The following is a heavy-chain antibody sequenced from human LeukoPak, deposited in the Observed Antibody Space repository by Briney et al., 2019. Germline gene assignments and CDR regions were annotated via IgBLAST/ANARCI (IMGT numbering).Heavy chain of an antibody. CDR2: ISSDGTTK. CDR3: ARDGSYSSSWYFDY. CDR1: GFTFSSYG. V-gene: IGHV3-30*03. D-gene: IGHD6-13*01. J-gene: IGHJ4*02. Sequence: GGSLRLSCAASGFTFSSYGMHWVRQAPGKGLDWVALISSDGTTKYYADSVKGRFTISRDNSKNTMYLQMNSLRAEDTAVYYCARDGSYSSSWYFDYWGQGTLVTVSS.